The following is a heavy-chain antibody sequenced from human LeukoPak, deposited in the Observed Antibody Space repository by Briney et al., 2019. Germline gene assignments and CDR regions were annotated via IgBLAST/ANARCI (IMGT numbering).Heavy chain of an antibody. J-gene: IGHJ4*02. CDR2: IKSRAAGGTT. CDR1: GCTFSDAW. Sequence: GGALTVSCAASGCTFSDAWMSWVRQAPGTGLEWVSRIKSRAAGGTTDHDAPVQGRFTISRDDSKDTLYLQMNSLNTDDTAVYYCATGGHYFGSWGQGTLVTVSS. V-gene: IGHV3-15*01. CDR3: ATGGHYFGS. D-gene: IGHD3-16*01.